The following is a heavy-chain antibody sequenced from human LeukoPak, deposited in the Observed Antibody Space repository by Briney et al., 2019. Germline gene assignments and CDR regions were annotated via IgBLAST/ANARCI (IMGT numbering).Heavy chain of an antibody. CDR1: GFIFSSCG. D-gene: IGHD1-26*01. CDR3: AKGQDEVVATIDY. CDR2: IWYDGSNK. Sequence: GGSLRLSCAASGFIFSSCGMHWGRQAPGMGLEWVAVIWYDGSNKYYADSVKGRFTISRDNSKNTLYLQMNSLRAEDTAVYYCAKGQDEVVATIDYWGQGTLVTVSS. J-gene: IGHJ4*02. V-gene: IGHV3-33*06.